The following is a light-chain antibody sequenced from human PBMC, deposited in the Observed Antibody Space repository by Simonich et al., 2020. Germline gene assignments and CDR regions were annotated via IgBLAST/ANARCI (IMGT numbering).Light chain of an antibody. CDR3: QQFNSYPLT. CDR2: AAS. CDR1: QGISSA. J-gene: IGKJ4*01. Sequence: AIQLTQSPSSLSASVGDRVTITCRASQGISSALAWYQQKPGEAPKLLIYAASSLESGVPSRFSGSGSGTDFTLTISSLQPEDFATYYCQQFNSYPLTFGGGTKVEIK. V-gene: IGKV1-13*02.